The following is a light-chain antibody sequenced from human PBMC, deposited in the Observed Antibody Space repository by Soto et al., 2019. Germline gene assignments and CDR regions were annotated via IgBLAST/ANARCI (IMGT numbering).Light chain of an antibody. Sequence: DIQMTQSPSTLSASVGDRFTITCRASQSISTWLAWYQQKPGKAPKLLIYKASSLEGGVPSRFSGSGSGTEFNITISSLQPDDFATYYCQQYNTYPLTFGGGTTVDTK. J-gene: IGKJ4*01. CDR1: QSISTW. CDR2: KAS. V-gene: IGKV1-5*03. CDR3: QQYNTYPLT.